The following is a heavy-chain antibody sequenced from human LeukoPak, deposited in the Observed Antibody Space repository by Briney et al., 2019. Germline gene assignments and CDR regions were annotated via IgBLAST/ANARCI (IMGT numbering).Heavy chain of an antibody. CDR1: GYTFTSYG. D-gene: IGHD3-22*01. CDR3: ARAFPCSSGYCLFDY. CDR2: INAGNGNT. V-gene: IGHV1-3*01. J-gene: IGHJ4*02. Sequence: GASVKVSCKASGYTFTSYGISWVRQAPGQRLEWMGWINAGNGNTKYSQKFQGRVTITRDTSASTAYMELSSLRSGDTAVYYCARAFPCSSGYCLFDYWGQGTLVTVSS.